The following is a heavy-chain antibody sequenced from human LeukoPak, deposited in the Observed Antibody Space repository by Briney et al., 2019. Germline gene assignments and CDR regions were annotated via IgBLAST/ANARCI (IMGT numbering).Heavy chain of an antibody. V-gene: IGHV4-39*02. CDR3: AKDLRYYDFWSGLADY. J-gene: IGHJ4*02. CDR2: IYYSGST. CDR1: GGSISSSSYY. Sequence: PSETLSLTCTVSGGSISSSSYYWGWIRQPPGKGLEWIGSIYYSGSTHYNPSLKSRVTISVDTSKNQFSLKLSSVTAADTAVYYCAKDLRYYDFWSGLADYWGQGTLVTVSS. D-gene: IGHD3-3*01.